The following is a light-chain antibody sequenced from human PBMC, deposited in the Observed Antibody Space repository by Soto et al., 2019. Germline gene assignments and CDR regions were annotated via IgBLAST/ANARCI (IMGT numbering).Light chain of an antibody. V-gene: IGLV2-14*01. J-gene: IGLJ2*01. CDR1: SSDVGGYNY. CDR2: DVT. Sequence: QSVLTQPASVSGFPGQSITISCTGTSSDVGGYNYVCWYQQHPDKAPKLMIYDVTTRPSGISNRFSGSKSGNTASLTISGLQAEDEADYYCTSYTSSSTLLFGGGTKLTVL. CDR3: TSYTSSSTLL.